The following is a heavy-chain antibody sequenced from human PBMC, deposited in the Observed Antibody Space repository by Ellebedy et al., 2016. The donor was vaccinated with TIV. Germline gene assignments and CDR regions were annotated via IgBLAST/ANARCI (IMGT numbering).Heavy chain of an antibody. Sequence: GESLKISXAASGFTFSSYWMNWVRQAPGKGLEWVDNIKQDGSDKYYVDSVKGRFTISRDNAKNSLFLQMNSLRAEDTAVYYCARAIGAADSFWGQGTLVTVSS. CDR1: GFTFSSYW. V-gene: IGHV3-7*01. CDR3: ARAIGAADSF. D-gene: IGHD6-13*01. J-gene: IGHJ4*02. CDR2: IKQDGSDK.